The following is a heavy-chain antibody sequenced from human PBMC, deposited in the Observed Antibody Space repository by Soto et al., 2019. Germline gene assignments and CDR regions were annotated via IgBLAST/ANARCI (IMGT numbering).Heavy chain of an antibody. J-gene: IGHJ6*03. CDR3: AISPMVYAIRPSLGYYMDV. CDR1: GGSISSGGYY. CDR2: IYYSGST. Sequence: SETLSLTCTVSGGSISSGGYYWSWIRQHPGKGLEWIGYIYYSGSTYYNPSLKSRVTISVDTSKNQFSLKLSSVTAADTAVYYCAISPMVYAIRPSLGYYMDVWGKGTTVTVSS. D-gene: IGHD2-8*01. V-gene: IGHV4-31*03.